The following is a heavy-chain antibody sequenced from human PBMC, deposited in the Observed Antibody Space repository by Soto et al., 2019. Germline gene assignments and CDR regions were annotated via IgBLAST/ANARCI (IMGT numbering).Heavy chain of an antibody. J-gene: IGHJ6*02. CDR3: ARDRRRYYDSSGYYYYNGMDV. V-gene: IGHV3-66*01. Sequence: EVQLVESGGGLVQPGGSLRLSCAASGFTVSSNYMSWVRQAPGKGLEWVSVIYSGGSTYYADSVKGRFTISRDNTKNTLYLQSSSMRAEDTAVYYCARDRRRYYDSSGYYYYNGMDVWGQGTTVTVSS. CDR2: IYSGGST. D-gene: IGHD3-22*01. CDR1: GFTVSSNY.